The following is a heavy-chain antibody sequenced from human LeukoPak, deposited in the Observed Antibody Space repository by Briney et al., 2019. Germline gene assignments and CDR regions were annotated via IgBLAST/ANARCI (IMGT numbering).Heavy chain of an antibody. CDR2: IRGVGT. D-gene: IGHD2-2*01. CDR1: GCTGISNE. CDR3: KRGLVLKNIAVSTSCRCYCDY. Sequence: QTGWSLRVSCAASGCTGISNEMSWGGHAPLMRLHWLSSIRGVGTYCADSRKGRFTISRDNSKNTLHLQMHSLRAEDTAVYYCKRGLVLKNIAVSTSCRCYCDYWGQGTLVTVSS. J-gene: IGHJ4*02. V-gene: IGHV3-38-3*01.